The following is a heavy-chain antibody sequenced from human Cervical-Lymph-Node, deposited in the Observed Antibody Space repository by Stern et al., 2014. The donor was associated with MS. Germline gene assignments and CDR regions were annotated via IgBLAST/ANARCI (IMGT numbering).Heavy chain of an antibody. J-gene: IGHJ5*02. V-gene: IGHV3-21*04. Sequence: EVQLVESGGGLVKPGGSLRLSCAASGFMFSDFSMYWVRQAPGQGLEWVSSISSNDTFRHYADSVKGRFTISRDNAKDSLFLHLDNLTPEDTATYYCARRVGRSLVATFDPWGQGTLVTVSS. CDR1: GFMFSDFS. CDR2: ISSNDTFR. CDR3: ARRVGRSLVATFDP. D-gene: IGHD5-12*01.